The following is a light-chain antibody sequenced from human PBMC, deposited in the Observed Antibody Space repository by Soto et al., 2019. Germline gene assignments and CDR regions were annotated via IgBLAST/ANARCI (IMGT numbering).Light chain of an antibody. CDR3: QHCKGYPL. J-gene: IGKJ3*01. Sequence: AIQLTQSPSSLSASVGDRVTVTCRASQDISGALAWYQQLPGKAPKLLIYDASGMEGGVPSRFSGSGSWTDFTLTISCLHAEDFGSYYCQHCKGYPLFCPGTKVDI. V-gene: IGKV1-13*02. CDR2: DAS. CDR1: QDISGA.